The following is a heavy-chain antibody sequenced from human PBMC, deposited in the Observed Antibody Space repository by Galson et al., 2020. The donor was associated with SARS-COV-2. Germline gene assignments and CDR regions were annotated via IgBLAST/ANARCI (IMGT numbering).Heavy chain of an antibody. D-gene: IGHD3-3*01. V-gene: IGHV4-38-2*02. Sequence: SQTLSLTCTVSGYSISSGYYWGWIRQPPGKGLEYIGSFYKSGSTYYNPSVNSRVTISVDMSKNEFSLNLRSVTASDTAVYYCARVGATIFGPAIDFWGQGSLVTVSS. CDR1: GYSISSGYY. CDR3: ARVGATIFGPAIDF. J-gene: IGHJ4*02. CDR2: FYKSGST.